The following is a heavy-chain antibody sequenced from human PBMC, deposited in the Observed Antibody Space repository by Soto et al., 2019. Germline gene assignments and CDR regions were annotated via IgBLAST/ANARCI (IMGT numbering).Heavy chain of an antibody. D-gene: IGHD3-3*02. V-gene: IGHV1-24*01. CDR3: ATGRDIFGVATKVSGMDV. J-gene: IGHJ6*02. CDR1: GYTLTELS. CDR2: FDPEDGET. Sequence: GASVKVSCKVSGYTLTELSMHWVRQAPGKGLEWMGGFDPEDGETIYAQKFQGRVTMTEDTSTDTAYMELSSLRSEDTAVYYCATGRDIFGVATKVSGMDVWGQGPRSPSP.